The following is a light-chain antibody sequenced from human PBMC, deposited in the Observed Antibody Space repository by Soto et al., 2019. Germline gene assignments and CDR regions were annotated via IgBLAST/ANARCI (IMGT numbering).Light chain of an antibody. CDR1: SSNIGADYD. CDR3: QSYDRNLIGSVI. J-gene: IGLJ2*01. V-gene: IGLV1-40*01. Sequence: QAVVTQPPSMSGAPGQRVVIPCTGSSSNIGADYDVFWYQQLPGTAPKLLIYASTNRPSDVPDRFSGYKSGTSASLVITGLQPEDGADYYCQSYDRNLIGSVIFGGGTKLTVL. CDR2: AST.